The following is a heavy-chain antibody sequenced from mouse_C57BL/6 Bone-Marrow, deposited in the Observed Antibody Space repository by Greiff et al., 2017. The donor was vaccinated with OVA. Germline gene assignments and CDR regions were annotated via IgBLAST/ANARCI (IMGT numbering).Heavy chain of an antibody. Sequence: EVQLVESGGGLVQPGGSLSLSCAASGFTFTDYYMSWVRQPPGQALEWLGFIRNKANGYTTEYSASVKGRFTISRDNSQSILYLQMNALRAEDSATYYCARYTALGDWYFDVWGTGTTVTVSS. J-gene: IGHJ1*03. CDR1: GFTFTDYY. V-gene: IGHV7-3*01. CDR3: ARYTALGDWYFDV. CDR2: IRNKANGYTT. D-gene: IGHD4-1*01.